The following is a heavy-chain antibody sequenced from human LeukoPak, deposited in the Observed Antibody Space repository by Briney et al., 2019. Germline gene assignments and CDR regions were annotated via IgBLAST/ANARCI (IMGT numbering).Heavy chain of an antibody. Sequence: GESLKISCKGSGYSFTTHWIGWVRQLPGKGLEWMGLNFPGDSETIYSPSLQGQVTISADKSINTAYLRWSSLKASDTAMYYCATSESQTRFDYWGQGTLVTVSS. D-gene: IGHD1/OR15-1a*01. CDR3: ATSESQTRFDY. J-gene: IGHJ4*02. CDR1: GYSFTTHW. V-gene: IGHV5-51*01. CDR2: NFPGDSET.